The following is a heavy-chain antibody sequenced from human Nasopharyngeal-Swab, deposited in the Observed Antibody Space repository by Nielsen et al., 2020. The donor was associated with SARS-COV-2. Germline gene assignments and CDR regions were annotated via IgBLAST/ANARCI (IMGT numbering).Heavy chain of an antibody. D-gene: IGHD2-2*01. CDR1: GGSISSSSYY. CDR3: ARGRKGYCSSTSCHYYGMDV. J-gene: IGHJ6*02. CDR2: IYYSGST. V-gene: IGHV4-39*07. Sequence: SETLSLTCTVSGGSISSSSYYWGWIRQPPGKGLEWIGSIYYSGSTYYNPSLKSRVTISVDTSKNQFSLKLSSVTAADTAVYYCARGRKGYCSSTSCHYYGMDVWGQGTTVTVSS.